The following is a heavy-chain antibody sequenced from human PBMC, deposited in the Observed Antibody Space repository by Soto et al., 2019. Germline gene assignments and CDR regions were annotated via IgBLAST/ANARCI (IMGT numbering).Heavy chain of an antibody. CDR1: GGSISSYY. CDR3: ARASIAVAGTGGWFDP. Sequence: SEMLSLTCTVSGGSISSYYWSWIRQPPGKGLEWIGYIYYSGSTNYNPSLKSRVTISVDTSKNQFSLKLSSVTAADTAVYYCARASIAVAGTGGWFDPWGQGTLVTVSS. CDR2: IYYSGST. D-gene: IGHD6-19*01. J-gene: IGHJ5*02. V-gene: IGHV4-59*01.